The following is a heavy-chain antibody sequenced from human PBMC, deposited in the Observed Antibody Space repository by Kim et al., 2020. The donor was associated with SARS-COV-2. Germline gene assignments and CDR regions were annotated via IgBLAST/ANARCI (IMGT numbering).Heavy chain of an antibody. V-gene: IGHV1-24*01. D-gene: IGHD6-19*01. CDR3: ATPGLWRQWSAEVYY. CDR2: FDPEDGET. Sequence: ASVKVSCKVSGYTLTELSMHWVRQAPGKGLEWMGGFDPEDGETIYAQKFQGRVTMTEDTSTDTAYMELSSLRSEDTAVYYCATPGLWRQWSAEVYYWGQGTLVTVSS. J-gene: IGHJ4*02. CDR1: GYTLTELS.